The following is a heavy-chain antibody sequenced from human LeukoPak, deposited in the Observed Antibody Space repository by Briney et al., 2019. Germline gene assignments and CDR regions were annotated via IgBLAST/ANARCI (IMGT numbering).Heavy chain of an antibody. CDR2: ISGSGDNT. CDR3: AKGSSGGRPYYFDY. V-gene: IGHV3-23*01. D-gene: IGHD3-22*01. CDR1: GFTFSSYA. Sequence: GGSLRLSCAASGFTFSSYAMSWVRQAPGKGLEWVSGISGSGDNTYYADSVKGRLTISRDNSKNTLYLQMDSLRAEDTAIYYCAKGSSGGRPYYFDYWGQGTLVTVSS. J-gene: IGHJ4*02.